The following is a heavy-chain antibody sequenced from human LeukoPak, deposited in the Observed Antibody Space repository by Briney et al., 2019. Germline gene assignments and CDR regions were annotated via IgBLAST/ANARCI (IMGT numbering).Heavy chain of an antibody. V-gene: IGHV1-18*01. Sequence: ASVIVSCKASGYTFSQYSINWVRQAPGKGLEWMGCVSPSHRTRVYAHQFQGRVTMTADTNTNSVSVDVRSLSSDDTPVYFCARHLSQYSSRWIDFFDIWGQGTMVTVS. D-gene: IGHD2-2*01. CDR1: GYTFSQYS. CDR3: ARHLSQYSSRWIDFFDI. CDR2: VSPSHRTR. J-gene: IGHJ3*02.